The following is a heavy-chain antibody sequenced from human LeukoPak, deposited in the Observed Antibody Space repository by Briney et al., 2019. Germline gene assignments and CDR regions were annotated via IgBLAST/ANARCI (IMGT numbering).Heavy chain of an antibody. D-gene: IGHD2-15*01. V-gene: IGHV1-2*02. CDR2: INPNSGGT. CDR1: GYTFTGYY. Sequence: GASVKVSCKASGYTFTGYYMHWVRQAPGQGLEWMGWINPNSGGTNYAQKFQGRVTMTRDTSISTAYMELSRLRSDDTAVYYCAREACSGGSCYSHTGVDWFDPWGQGTLVTVSS. J-gene: IGHJ5*02. CDR3: AREACSGGSCYSHTGVDWFDP.